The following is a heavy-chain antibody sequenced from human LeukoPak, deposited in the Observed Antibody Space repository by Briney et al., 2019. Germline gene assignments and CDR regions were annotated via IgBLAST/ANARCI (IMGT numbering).Heavy chain of an antibody. Sequence: ASVKVSCKASGYTFTGYYMHWVRQAPGQGLEWMGWINPNSGGTNYAQKFQGRVTMTRDTSISTAYMELSRLRSDDTAVYYCARGYDFWSGYPSLRYWGQGTLVTVSS. J-gene: IGHJ4*02. D-gene: IGHD3-3*01. CDR3: ARGYDFWSGYPSLRY. V-gene: IGHV1-2*02. CDR1: GYTFTGYY. CDR2: INPNSGGT.